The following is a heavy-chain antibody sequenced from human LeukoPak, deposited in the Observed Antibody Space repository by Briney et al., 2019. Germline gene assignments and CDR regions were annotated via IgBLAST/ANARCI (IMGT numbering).Heavy chain of an antibody. J-gene: IGHJ6*02. CDR2: ISYDGVNK. CDR1: GXTFSNYG. Sequence: LRLSXXXSGXTFSNYGMHWVRQAPGKGLEWVALISYDGVNKYYADSVKGRFTISRDNSKNTLYLRMNSLRVEDTALYYCAKLRELVTYYYYYGLDVWGQGTTVTVSS. D-gene: IGHD1-1*01. CDR3: AKLRELVTYYYYYGLDV. V-gene: IGHV3-30*18.